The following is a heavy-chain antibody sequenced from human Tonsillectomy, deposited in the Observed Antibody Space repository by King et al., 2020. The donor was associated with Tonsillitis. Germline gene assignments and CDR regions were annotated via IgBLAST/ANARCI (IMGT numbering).Heavy chain of an antibody. CDR2: IRSKAYGGTT. V-gene: IGHV3-49*03. J-gene: IGHJ4*02. D-gene: IGHD1-26*01. Sequence: VQLVESGGGLVQPGRSLRLSCTASGFTFGDYGMSWFRQAPGKGLEWVSFIRSKAYGGTTEYAASVKGRFTISRDDSKSIAYLQMNSLKTEDTAVYYCTRAPPEEWELLSDYFDYWGQGTLVTVSS. CDR3: TRAPPEEWELLSDYFDY. CDR1: GFTFGDYG.